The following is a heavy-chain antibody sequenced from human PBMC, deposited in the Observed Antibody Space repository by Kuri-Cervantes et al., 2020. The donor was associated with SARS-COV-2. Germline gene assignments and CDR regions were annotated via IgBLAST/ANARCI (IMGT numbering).Heavy chain of an antibody. D-gene: IGHD5-18*01. CDR3: AKDQGDSYGISYFDY. V-gene: IGHV3-30*18. CDR1: GLTFSSYG. CDR2: ISYDGSKR. J-gene: IGHJ4*02. Sequence: GGSLRLACAASGLTFSSYGMHWVRQPPGKGLQWVAVISYDGSKRYYADAVKGRFTISRDNSKNMLYLQMNSLRAEDTAVYYCAKDQGDSYGISYFDYWGQGTLVTVSS.